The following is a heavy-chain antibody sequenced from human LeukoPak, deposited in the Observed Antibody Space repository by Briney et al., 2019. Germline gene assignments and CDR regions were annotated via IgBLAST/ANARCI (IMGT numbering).Heavy chain of an antibody. J-gene: IGHJ3*02. CDR2: VVSDGSST. V-gene: IGHV3-74*01. CDR1: GFTFSSYW. CDR3: ARGITIFGVVNDAFDI. D-gene: IGHD3-3*01. Sequence: GGSLRLSCAASGFTFSSYWMHWVRQAPGKGLVWVSRVVSDGSSTTYAGSVKGRFTISRDNAKSTLYLQMNSLRAEDTAVYYCARGITIFGVVNDAFDIWGQGTMVTVSS.